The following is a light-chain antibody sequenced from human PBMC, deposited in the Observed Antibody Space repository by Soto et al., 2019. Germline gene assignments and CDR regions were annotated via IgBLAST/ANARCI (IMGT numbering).Light chain of an antibody. V-gene: IGKV3-15*01. J-gene: IGKJ1*01. Sequence: ENVLTQSPGTLSLSPGERAALSCRASQSVSDNLAWYQQKPGQGPRLLVYRASTRTLGIPARFSGSGSGTEFTLTISSLQSEDFAVYYCQQYNNWPRTFGQGTKVDIK. CDR3: QQYNNWPRT. CDR1: QSVSDN. CDR2: RAS.